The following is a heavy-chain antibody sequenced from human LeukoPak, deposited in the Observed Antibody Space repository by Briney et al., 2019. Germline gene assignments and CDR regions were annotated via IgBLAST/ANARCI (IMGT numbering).Heavy chain of an antibody. V-gene: IGHV3-23*01. J-gene: IGHJ4*02. CDR3: AKMTDSTPYSSGTFDS. CDR2: ISDSGDKT. D-gene: IGHD3-10*01. CDR1: GFTLRSYD. Sequence: GGSLRLSCSASGFTLRSYDMGWVRQAPGKGVEGVSAISDSGDKTYYADSVKGRFNISRENSRNTLYLQMSRLRAEDTALFYCAKMTDSTPYSSGTFDSWGQGTLVTVSS.